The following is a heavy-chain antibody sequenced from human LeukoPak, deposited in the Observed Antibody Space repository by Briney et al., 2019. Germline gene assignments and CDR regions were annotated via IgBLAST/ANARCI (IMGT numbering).Heavy chain of an antibody. J-gene: IGHJ4*02. CDR2: IIPIFGTA. CDR3: ARGRLSQYYDSSGYYYDLAY. CDR1: GGTFSSYA. D-gene: IGHD3-22*01. Sequence: SVKVSCKASGGTFSSYAISWVRQAPGQGLEWMGRIIPIFGTANYAQKFQGRVTITTDESTSTAYMELSSLRSEDTAVYYCARGRLSQYYDSSGYYYDLAYWGQGTLVAVSS. V-gene: IGHV1-69*05.